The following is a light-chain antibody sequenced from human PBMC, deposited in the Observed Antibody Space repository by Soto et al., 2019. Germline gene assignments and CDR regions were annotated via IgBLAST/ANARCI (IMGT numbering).Light chain of an antibody. CDR2: EVY. V-gene: IGLV2-14*01. CDR1: SNDIGGYNY. Sequence: QSALTQPASVSGSPGQSITFSCTGTSNDIGGYNYVSWFQHHPDKAPKLIIYEVYDRPSGVSNRFSGSKSGNTASLTISGLQPEDEAGYYCSSYTTNHTRVFGGGTKLTVL. CDR3: SSYTTNHTRV. J-gene: IGLJ3*02.